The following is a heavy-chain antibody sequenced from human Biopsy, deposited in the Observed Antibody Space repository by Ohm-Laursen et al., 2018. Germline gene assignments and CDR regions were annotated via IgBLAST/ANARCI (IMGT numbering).Heavy chain of an antibody. CDR3: ARNTGWYGDLYYFDY. CDR2: INPSGSTT. Sequence: ASVKVSCKASGYSFTSYYMHWVRQAPGQGLEWMGMINPSGSTTSYPQIFQGRVTMTRDTSKSTVYMELSSLRSADTAVYFCARNTGWYGDLYYFDYWGQGTLVTVTS. CDR1: GYSFTSYY. V-gene: IGHV1-46*01. J-gene: IGHJ4*02. D-gene: IGHD6-19*01.